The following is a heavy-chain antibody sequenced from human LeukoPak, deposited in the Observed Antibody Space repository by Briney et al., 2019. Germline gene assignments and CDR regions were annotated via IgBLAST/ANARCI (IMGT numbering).Heavy chain of an antibody. D-gene: IGHD2-2*02. V-gene: IGHV3-30*02. CDR3: AKENCSSTTCYTLFDY. CDR1: GFTFSSYG. Sequence: GGSLRLSCAASGFTFSSYGMHWVRQAPGKGLEWVAFIRYDGGNKYYADSVKGRFTISRDNSKNTLYLQMNSLRAEDMAVYYCAKENCSSTTCYTLFDYWGQGTLVTVSS. CDR2: IRYDGGNK. J-gene: IGHJ4*02.